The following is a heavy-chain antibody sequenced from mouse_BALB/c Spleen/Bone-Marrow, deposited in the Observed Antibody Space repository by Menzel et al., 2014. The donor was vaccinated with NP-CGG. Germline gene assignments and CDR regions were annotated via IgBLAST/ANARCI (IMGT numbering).Heavy chain of an antibody. CDR1: GFTFTDYY. CDR2: IRNKVKGYTT. V-gene: IGHV7-3*02. J-gene: IGHJ1*01. Sequence: EVKLVESGGGLVQPGGSLRLSCAASGFTFTDYYISLVRQPLGKALEWLGFIRNKVKGYTTDYSASVKGRFTISRDNSHSISYLQMNTLRAEDSATYYCARDENVGIYWYFDVWGAGTSVTMSS. CDR3: ARDENVGIYWYFDV.